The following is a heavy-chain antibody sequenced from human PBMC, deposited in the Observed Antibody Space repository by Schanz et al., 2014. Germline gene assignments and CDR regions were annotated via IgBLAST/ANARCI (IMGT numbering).Heavy chain of an antibody. CDR2: ISRDGTTS. V-gene: IGHV3-11*01. Sequence: QVQLVESGGGLVKPGGPPPPSPPASGFIFNDYYMNWLRQAPGKGLEWLSYISRDGTTSYYADSVKGRFTISRDNAKNSLYLEMTSLRGEDTAVYYCARENLNWEAFEIWGQGTVVTVSS. J-gene: IGHJ3*02. CDR3: ARENLNWEAFEI. D-gene: IGHD7-27*01. CDR1: GFIFNDYY.